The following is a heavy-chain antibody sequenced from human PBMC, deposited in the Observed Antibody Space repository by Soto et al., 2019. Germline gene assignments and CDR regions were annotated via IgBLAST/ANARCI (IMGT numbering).Heavy chain of an antibody. V-gene: IGHV3-15*07. D-gene: IGHD3-22*01. Sequence: EVQLVESGGGLVKPGGSLRLSCAASGFTFSNAWMNWVRQAPGKGLEWVGRIKSKTDGGTTDYAAPVKGRFTISRDDSKNTLYLQMNRLKTEDTAVYYCTTVTKGYYDSSGYYYFDYWGQGNLVTVSS. J-gene: IGHJ4*02. CDR1: GFTFSNAW. CDR3: TTVTKGYYDSSGYYYFDY. CDR2: IKSKTDGGTT.